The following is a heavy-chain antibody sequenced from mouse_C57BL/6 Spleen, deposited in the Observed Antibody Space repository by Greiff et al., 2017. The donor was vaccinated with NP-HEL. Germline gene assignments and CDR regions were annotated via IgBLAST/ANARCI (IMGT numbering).Heavy chain of an antibody. J-gene: IGHJ3*01. V-gene: IGHV1-22*01. CDR2: INPNNGGT. Sequence: EVQRVESGPELVKPGASVKMSCKASGYTFTDYNMHWVKQSHGKSLEWIGYINPNNGGTSYNQKFKGKATLTVNKSSSTAYMELRSLTSEDSAVYYCARDYYGSNSEGFAYWGQGTLVTVSA. CDR1: GYTFTDYN. CDR3: ARDYYGSNSEGFAY. D-gene: IGHD1-1*01.